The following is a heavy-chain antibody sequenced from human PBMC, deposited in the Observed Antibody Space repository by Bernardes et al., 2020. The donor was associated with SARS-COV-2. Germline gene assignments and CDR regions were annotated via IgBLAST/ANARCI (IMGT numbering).Heavy chain of an antibody. V-gene: IGHV3-48*03. J-gene: IGHJ4*02. CDR1: GFPFSSYE. CDR2: ISSSGSTI. D-gene: IGHD5-12*01. CDR3: AREVATILNLDY. Sequence: GGALRLPCAASGFPFSSYEMNWVRQAPGKGLGGVSYISSSGSTIYYADSVKGRFTISRDNAKNTLYLQMNSLRAEDTAVYYCAREVATILNLDYWGQGTLVTVSS.